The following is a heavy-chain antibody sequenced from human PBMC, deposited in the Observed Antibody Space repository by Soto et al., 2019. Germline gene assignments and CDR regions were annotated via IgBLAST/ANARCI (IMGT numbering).Heavy chain of an antibody. J-gene: IGHJ3*02. Sequence: EVQLVESGGGLVKPGGSLRLSCAASGFTFNTYIINWVRQAPGKGLEWVSSISSSSTFLYYVDSVKGRFTISRDNAKNSLYLQMNSLSAEDTAVYYCARENDNAFEIWGQGTMVTVSP. CDR3: ARENDNAFEI. D-gene: IGHD1-1*01. CDR2: ISSSSTFL. V-gene: IGHV3-21*01. CDR1: GFTFNTYI.